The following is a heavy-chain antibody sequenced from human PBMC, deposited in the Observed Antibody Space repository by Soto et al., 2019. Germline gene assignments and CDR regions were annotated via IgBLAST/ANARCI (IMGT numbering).Heavy chain of an antibody. Sequence: PGGSLRLSCVASGFTFSSYGMHWVRQAPGQGLEWVAIISYDGSNTYYADSVKGRFTISRDNSKNTLYLQMNSLRAEDTSVYYCAKEGGLSGSYYISSSYYFDYWGQGT. CDR3: AKEGGLSGSYYISSSYYFDY. D-gene: IGHD1-26*01. V-gene: IGHV3-30*18. CDR1: GFTFSSYG. J-gene: IGHJ4*02. CDR2: ISYDGSNT.